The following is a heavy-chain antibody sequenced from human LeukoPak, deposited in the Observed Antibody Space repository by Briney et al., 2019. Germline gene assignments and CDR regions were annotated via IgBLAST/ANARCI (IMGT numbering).Heavy chain of an antibody. D-gene: IGHD6-13*01. CDR1: GGSISSYD. CDR2: IYTSGST. V-gene: IGHV4-4*07. CDR3: ARDGSSWSHDAFDI. J-gene: IGHJ3*02. Sequence: PSETLSLTCTVSGGSISSYDWWWLPQPAGKGLEWLGRIYTSGSTNYNPSLKSRVTMSVDTSKNQFSLKLSSVTAADTAVYYCARDGSSWSHDAFDIWGQGTMVTVSS.